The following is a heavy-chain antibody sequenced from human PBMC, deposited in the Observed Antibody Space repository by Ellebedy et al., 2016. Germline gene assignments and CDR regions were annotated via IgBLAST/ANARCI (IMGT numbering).Heavy chain of an antibody. CDR3: ARTSAGWRNLYYYYYGMDV. V-gene: IGHV1-46*01. CDR1: GYTFTSYY. CDR2: INPSGGST. D-gene: IGHD2-15*01. Sequence: ASVKVSCXASGYTFTSYYMHWVRQAPGQGLEWMGIINPSGGSTSYAQKFQGRVTMTRDTSTSTVYMELSSLRSEDTAVYYCARTSAGWRNLYYYYYGMDVWGQGTTVTVSS. J-gene: IGHJ6*02.